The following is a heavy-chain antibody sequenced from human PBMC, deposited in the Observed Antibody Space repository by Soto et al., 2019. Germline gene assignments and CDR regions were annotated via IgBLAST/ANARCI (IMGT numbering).Heavy chain of an antibody. Sequence: EVQLVESGGGLVKPGGSLRLSCAASGFTFSSYSMNWVRQAPGKGLELVSSISSSSSYIYYADSVKGRFTISRDNAKNSRYLQMNSLRAEDTAVYYCARSAKEMATPGDFDYWGQGPLVTVSS. CDR3: ARSAKEMATPGDFDY. CDR2: ISSSSSYI. D-gene: IGHD5-12*01. V-gene: IGHV3-21*01. CDR1: GFTFSSYS. J-gene: IGHJ4*02.